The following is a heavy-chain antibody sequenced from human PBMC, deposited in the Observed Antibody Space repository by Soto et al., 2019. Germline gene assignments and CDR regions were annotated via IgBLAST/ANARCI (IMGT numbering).Heavy chain of an antibody. V-gene: IGHV3-30-3*01. CDR1: GFTFSSYA. D-gene: IGHD3-9*01. J-gene: IGHJ4*02. CDR2: ISYDGSNK. CDR3: ASVGNTYNDILTGYYTALDY. Sequence: LRLSCAASGFTFSSYAMHWVRQAPGKGLEWVAVISYDGSNKYYADSVKGRFTISRDNSKNTLYLQMNSLRAEDTAVYYCASVGNTYNDILTGYYTALDYWGQGTLVTVSS.